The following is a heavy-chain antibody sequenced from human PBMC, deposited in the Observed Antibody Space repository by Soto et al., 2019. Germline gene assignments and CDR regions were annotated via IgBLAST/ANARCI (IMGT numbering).Heavy chain of an antibody. CDR1: GFSFDSYG. D-gene: IGHD2-15*01. Sequence: VQLVESGGGVVQPGRSLRLSCAASGFSFDSYGIHWVRQPPGKGLEWVALISYEGSKKYYADSVKGRFTISRDNSKNTLYLQMNSLRAEDTAVYYCAKDYSKTLYSSFDYWGHGTLVTVSS. J-gene: IGHJ4*01. CDR2: ISYEGSKK. CDR3: AKDYSKTLYSSFDY. V-gene: IGHV3-30*18.